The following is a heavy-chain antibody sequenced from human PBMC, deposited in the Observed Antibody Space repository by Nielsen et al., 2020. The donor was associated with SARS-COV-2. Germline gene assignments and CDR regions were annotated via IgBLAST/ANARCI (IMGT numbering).Heavy chain of an antibody. CDR3: ATGNKIFDDAFDV. J-gene: IGHJ3*01. Sequence: SETLSLTCSVSGNSISSYYWSWIRQPPGKGLEWIGYIDGNGDSDHNPSLKSRVTISVDRSKSQFSLRLTSVTAADTAVYFCATGNKIFDDAFDVWGQGALVTVSA. V-gene: IGHV4-4*09. D-gene: IGHD1/OR15-1a*01. CDR1: GNSISSYY. CDR2: IDGNGDS.